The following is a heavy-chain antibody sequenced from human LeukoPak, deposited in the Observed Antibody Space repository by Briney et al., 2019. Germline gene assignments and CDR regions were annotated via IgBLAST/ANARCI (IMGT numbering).Heavy chain of an antibody. CDR2: ISYDGSNK. CDR1: GFTFSSYA. D-gene: IGHD1-7*01. CDR3: ARVRANWNYHLDY. Sequence: PGGSLRLSCAASGFTFSSYAMHWVRQAPGKGLEWVAVISYDGSNKYYADSVKGRFTISRDNSKNTLYLQMNSLRAEDTAVYYCARVRANWNYHLDYWGQGSLVTVSS. V-gene: IGHV3-30-3*01. J-gene: IGHJ4*02.